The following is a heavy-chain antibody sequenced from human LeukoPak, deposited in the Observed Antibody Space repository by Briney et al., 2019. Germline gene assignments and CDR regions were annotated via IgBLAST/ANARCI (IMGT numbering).Heavy chain of an antibody. CDR1: GFTFSAYA. D-gene: IGHD3-10*01. V-gene: IGHV3-23*01. CDR3: MKDPRGPDH. CDR2: ISVSGGGT. Sequence: PGGSLRLSCVASGFTFSAYAMTWVRQAPGKGLEWVSSISVSGGGTYYADSAKGRFTISRDNSKNTLYLQLNSLRVEDTAVYYCMKDPRGPDHWGQGTLVTVSS. J-gene: IGHJ4*02.